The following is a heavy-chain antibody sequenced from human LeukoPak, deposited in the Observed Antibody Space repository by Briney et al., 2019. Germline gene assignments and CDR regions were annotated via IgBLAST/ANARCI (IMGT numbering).Heavy chain of an antibody. J-gene: IGHJ4*02. V-gene: IGHV3-30*18. CDR1: GFTFNNYG. CDR2: ISYDGRNI. Sequence: GGSLRLSCAASGFTFNNYGMRWVRQAPGKGLEWVAVISYDGRNIHYPDSVKGRFTISRDISTDTLWLQMDSLRTEDTAVYYCAKGPLRGTAAAIDYWGQGTLVTVSS. CDR3: AKGPLRGTAAAIDY. D-gene: IGHD2-2*01.